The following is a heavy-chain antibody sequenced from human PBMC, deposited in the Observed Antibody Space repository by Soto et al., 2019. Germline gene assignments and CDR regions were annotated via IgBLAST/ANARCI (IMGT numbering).Heavy chain of an antibody. Sequence: PGGSLRLSCAASGFTFSSYAMSWVRQAPGKGLEWVSAISGSGGSTYYADSVKGRFTISRDNPNNTLYLQMNSLRAEDTAVYYCAKSVGSSWYFVFQHWGQGTLVTVSS. D-gene: IGHD6-13*01. CDR2: ISGSGGST. CDR3: AKSVGSSWYFVFQH. CDR1: GFTFSSYA. J-gene: IGHJ1*01. V-gene: IGHV3-23*01.